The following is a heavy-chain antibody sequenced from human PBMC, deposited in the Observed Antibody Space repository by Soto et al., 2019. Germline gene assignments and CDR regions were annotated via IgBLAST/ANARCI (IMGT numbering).Heavy chain of an antibody. CDR3: AKDIAQHCPSITCYTGPDY. J-gene: IGHJ4*02. V-gene: IGHV3-30*18. CDR1: GFSFSTYG. Sequence: QVHLVESGGGVVQPGRSLRLSCAASGFSFSTYGMHWVRQAPGKGLEWVAVISYDGSNEHYANSVKARFIISRDNSKNTLYLQMNSLRAEDTAVYYCAKDIAQHCPSITCYTGPDYWGQGILVTVSS. CDR2: ISYDGSNE. D-gene: IGHD2-2*02.